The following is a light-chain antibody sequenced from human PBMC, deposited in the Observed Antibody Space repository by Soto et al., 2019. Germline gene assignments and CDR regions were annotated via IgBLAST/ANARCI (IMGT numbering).Light chain of an antibody. J-gene: IGLJ1*01. Sequence: QSVVTQPDSVSGSPGQSITFSCTGTGSDVGRYNYVSWYQQYSGKAPKLMIYEVTNRPSGVSNRFSGSKSGNTASLTIAGLQADDEADYYCSTFGGSGVFGTGTKLTVL. CDR3: STFGGSGV. CDR1: GSDVGRYNY. CDR2: EVT. V-gene: IGLV2-14*01.